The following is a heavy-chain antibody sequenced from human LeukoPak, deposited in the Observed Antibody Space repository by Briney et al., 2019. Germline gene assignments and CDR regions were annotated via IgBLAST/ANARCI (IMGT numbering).Heavy chain of an antibody. CDR1: GGSISSYY. V-gene: IGHV4-59*01. D-gene: IGHD3-3*01. J-gene: IGHJ5*02. Sequence: KTSETLSLTCTVSGGSISSYYWSWIRQPPGKGLEWIGYIYYSGSTNYNPSLKSRVTISVDTSKNQFSLKLSSVTAADTAVYYCARGDFSYWFDPWGQGTLVTVSS. CDR2: IYYSGST. CDR3: ARGDFSYWFDP.